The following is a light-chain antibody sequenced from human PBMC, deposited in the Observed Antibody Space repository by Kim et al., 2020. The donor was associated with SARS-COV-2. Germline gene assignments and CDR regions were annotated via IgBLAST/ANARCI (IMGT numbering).Light chain of an antibody. CDR2: GAS. Sequence: EIVLTQSPGTLSLSPGERATLSCRASQSVSSNFFAWYQQTPDQAPRLLYYGASSTATGIPDSFSGSGSTAVFTLTISRLEPEDLAVYYWQHYSASPFTFGPGTKVDIK. V-gene: IGKV3-20*01. CDR3: QHYSASPFT. J-gene: IGKJ3*01. CDR1: QSVSSNF.